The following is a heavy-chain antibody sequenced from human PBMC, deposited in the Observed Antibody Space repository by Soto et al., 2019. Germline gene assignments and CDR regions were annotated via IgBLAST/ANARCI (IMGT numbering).Heavy chain of an antibody. CDR1: GFTFTSYW. Sequence: EVQLVESGGGLVQPGGSLRLSCAASGFTFTSYWINWVRQAPGKGLEWVANIKQDGSEKYYVDSVKGRFTISRDNAKNSLYLKMNSLRAEDTAVYYCARAGSRPAAYYYYGVDVWGQGTTVTVSS. CDR3: ARAGSRPAAYYYYGVDV. CDR2: IKQDGSEK. V-gene: IGHV3-7*01. J-gene: IGHJ6*02.